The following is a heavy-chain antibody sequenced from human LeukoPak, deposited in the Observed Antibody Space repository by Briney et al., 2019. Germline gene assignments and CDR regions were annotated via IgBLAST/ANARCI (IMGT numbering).Heavy chain of an antibody. J-gene: IGHJ4*02. V-gene: IGHV4-59*01. D-gene: IGHD3-22*01. Sequence: SETLSLTCAVYGGSFSGYYWSWIRQPPEKGLEWIGYIYYSGSTNYNPSLKSRVTISVDTSKNQFSLKLSSVTAADTAVYYCAEADSSGYPFDYWGQGTLVTVSS. CDR2: IYYSGST. CDR3: AEADSSGYPFDY. CDR1: GGSFSGYY.